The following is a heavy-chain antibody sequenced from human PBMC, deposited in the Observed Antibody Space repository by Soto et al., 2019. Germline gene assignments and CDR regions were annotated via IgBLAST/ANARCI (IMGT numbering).Heavy chain of an antibody. CDR1: GGSGSIYY. CDR3: ERGAGYSPPQY. V-gene: IGHV4-59*02. Sequence: PSQTRSLTCTLSGGSGSIYYSSWIGQSKGQGVGWIGYIHASGGPYYNPSLRSRDTISADTSKNPISLKLTSPTAPHTHLYLCERGAGYSPPQYWGRGSLVTVSS. J-gene: IGHJ4*02. CDR2: IHASGGP. D-gene: IGHD1-26*01.